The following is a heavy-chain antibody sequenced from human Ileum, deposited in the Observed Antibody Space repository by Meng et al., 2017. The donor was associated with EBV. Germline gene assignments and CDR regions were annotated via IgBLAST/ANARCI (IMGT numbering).Heavy chain of an antibody. CDR1: GVSISGNY. J-gene: IGHJ4*02. CDR2: FYEGTT. V-gene: IGHV4-59*01. CDR3: AKGGQWDPLDS. D-gene: IGHD1-26*01. Sequence: QVQLEEPGPGLVKPSGTLSLTCDVSGVSISGNYWSWIRQSPVKGLEWIGFFYEGTTNHNPSLKSRVTIAAGPANNQISLRLSSVTSADTAVYYCAKGGQWDPLDSWGRGILVTVSS.